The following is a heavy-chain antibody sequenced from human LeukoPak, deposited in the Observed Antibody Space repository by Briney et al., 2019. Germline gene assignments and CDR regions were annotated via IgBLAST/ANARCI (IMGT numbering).Heavy chain of an antibody. CDR2: FDPEDGES. D-gene: IGHD2/OR15-2a*01. Sequence: GASVKVSCKVSGYTLRELSMHWVRQAPAKGLQWMGVFDPEDGESIIAQKFQGRLTMTGDTSTDTAYMELSSLTSEDTAMYYCATGHCNTSSCYYYYMDVWGKGTTVTVSS. CDR3: ATGHCNTSSCYYYYMDV. V-gene: IGHV1-24*01. CDR1: GYTLRELS. J-gene: IGHJ6*03.